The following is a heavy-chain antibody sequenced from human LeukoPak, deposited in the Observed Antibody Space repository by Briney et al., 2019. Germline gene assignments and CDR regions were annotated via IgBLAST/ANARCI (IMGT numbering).Heavy chain of an antibody. Sequence: GGSLRLSCAASGLTFSNYWMSWVRQAPGKGLEWVANIKEDGNEKYYVDSVKGRFTISRDNAKKSLYLQMNSLRAKDTAVYYCARDRSRFYYWGQGTPVTVSS. J-gene: IGHJ4*02. CDR3: ARDRSRFYY. CDR1: GLTFSNYW. CDR2: IKEDGNEK. D-gene: IGHD2-2*01. V-gene: IGHV3-7*01.